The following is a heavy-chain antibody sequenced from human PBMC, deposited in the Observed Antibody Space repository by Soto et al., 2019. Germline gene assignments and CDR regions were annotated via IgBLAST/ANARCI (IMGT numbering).Heavy chain of an antibody. CDR2: IYHSGST. D-gene: IGHD1-7*01. CDR3: AGYNWNYYFDH. J-gene: IGHJ4*02. Sequence: PSETLSLTCTVSGGSVRDGSYYWAWLRQPPGKGLEWIGHIYHSGSTIYNPSLKSRVTISIDTSKSQFSLNLNSMTAADTAVYYCAGYNWNYYFDHWGQGTLVTVSS. CDR1: GGSVRDGSYY. V-gene: IGHV4-61*01.